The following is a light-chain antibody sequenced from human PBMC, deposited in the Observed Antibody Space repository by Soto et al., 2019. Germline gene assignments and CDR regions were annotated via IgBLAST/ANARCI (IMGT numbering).Light chain of an antibody. V-gene: IGKV3-15*01. CDR2: RTY. Sequence: EIVLTQSPATLSVSPGERATLSCRASQSVDINLAWYQQKPGQAPRLLIYRTYTRATGIPARFSGSGSGTEFTLTISSLQSEDFAVYYCLQYNNWPPWTFGQGTKVDI. CDR3: LQYNNWPPWT. J-gene: IGKJ1*01. CDR1: QSVDIN.